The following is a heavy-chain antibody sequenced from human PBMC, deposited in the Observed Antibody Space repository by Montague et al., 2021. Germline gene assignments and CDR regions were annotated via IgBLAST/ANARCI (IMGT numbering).Heavy chain of an antibody. J-gene: IGHJ4*02. V-gene: IGHV4-59*08. CDR3: ARRLGIRAPFDY. D-gene: IGHD7-27*01. CDR1: GGSISEFY. CDR2: IYDSGTT. Sequence: SETLSLTCTVTGGSISEFYWGWIRQSPEKGLEWIGYIYDSGTTNYNPSLKSRVTISADTSMNQFPLNLRSVTAADTAVYFCARRLGIRAPFDYWGQGTLVTVSS.